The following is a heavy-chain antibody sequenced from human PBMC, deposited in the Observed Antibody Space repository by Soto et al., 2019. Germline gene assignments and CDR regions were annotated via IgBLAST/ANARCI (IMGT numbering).Heavy chain of an antibody. Sequence: QVQLVQSGAEVKKPGASVKVSCKASGYTFTSYDINWVRQATGQGLEWMGWMNPNSGNTDYAQKFQGRVTMTRNTSISTAYRELSSLRSEDTAVDYCARERSAAGTGWFDPWGQGTLVTVSS. CDR3: ARERSAAGTGWFDP. CDR1: GYTFTSYD. J-gene: IGHJ5*02. V-gene: IGHV1-8*01. D-gene: IGHD6-13*01. CDR2: MNPNSGNT.